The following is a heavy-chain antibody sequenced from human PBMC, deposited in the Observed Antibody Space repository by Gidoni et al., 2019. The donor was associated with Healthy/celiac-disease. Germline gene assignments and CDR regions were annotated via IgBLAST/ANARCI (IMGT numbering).Heavy chain of an antibody. J-gene: IGHJ5*02. CDR3: ARDLRGSVGWFDP. V-gene: IGHV1-69*01. CDR2: IIPIFGTA. Sequence: QGLAWMGGIIPIFGTANYAQKFQGRVTITADESTSTAYMELSSLRAEDTAVYYCARDLRGSVGWFDPWGQGTLVTVSS. D-gene: IGHD6-19*01.